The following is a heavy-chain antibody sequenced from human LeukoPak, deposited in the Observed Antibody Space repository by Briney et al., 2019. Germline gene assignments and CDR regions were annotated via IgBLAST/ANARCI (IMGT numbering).Heavy chain of an antibody. CDR3: ARDSGNYHYDMDV. D-gene: IGHD3-10*01. CDR1: GGTFSSYA. Sequence: ASVNVSCKASGGTFSSYAISWVRQAPGQGLEWMGINFFHDGTTSNTQKFPGRLTMTRDTSTSTVYMELSSLRSEDTAVYYCARDSGNYHYDMDVWGQGTTVIVSS. V-gene: IGHV1-46*01. CDR2: NFFHDGTT. J-gene: IGHJ6*02.